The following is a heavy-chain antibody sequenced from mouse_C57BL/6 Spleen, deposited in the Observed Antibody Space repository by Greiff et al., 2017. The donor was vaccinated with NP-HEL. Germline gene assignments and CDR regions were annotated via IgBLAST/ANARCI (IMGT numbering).Heavy chain of an antibody. CDR1: GFTFSSYT. Sequence: EVKLQESGGGLVKPGGSLKLSCAASGFTFSSYTMSWVRQTPEKRLEWVATISGGGGNTYYPDSVKGRFTISRDNAKNTLYLQMSSLRSEDTALYYCARRYSYGFDYWGQGTTLTVSS. CDR3: ARRYSYGFDY. V-gene: IGHV5-9*01. J-gene: IGHJ2*01. CDR2: ISGGGGNT. D-gene: IGHD1-1*01.